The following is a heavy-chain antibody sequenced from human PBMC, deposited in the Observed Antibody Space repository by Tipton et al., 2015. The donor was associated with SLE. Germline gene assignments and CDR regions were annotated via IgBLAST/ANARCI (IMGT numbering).Heavy chain of an antibody. CDR3: ARGEWELYFDY. D-gene: IGHD1-26*01. Sequence: TLSLTCAVYGGSFSAFYWTWVRQSPGKGLEWIGDIIHSGSTNYNPSLKSRATISVDTSKNQFSLKLGSVTAADTAVYYCARGEWELYFDYWGQGTLVTVSS. CDR2: IIHSGST. J-gene: IGHJ4*02. CDR1: GGSFSAFY. V-gene: IGHV4-34*01.